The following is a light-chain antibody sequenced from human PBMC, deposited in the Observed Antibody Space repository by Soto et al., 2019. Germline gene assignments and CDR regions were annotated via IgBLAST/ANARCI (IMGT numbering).Light chain of an antibody. CDR3: QQYNSYS. Sequence: DIQMTQSPSPLSASIGGRVTITCRASQSMSTRVAWYQHKPGKAPKLLIYDASSLESGVPSRFSGSGSGTEFTLTISSLQPDDFATYYCQQYNSYSFGQGTKVDIK. V-gene: IGKV1-5*01. CDR2: DAS. CDR1: QSMSTR. J-gene: IGKJ1*01.